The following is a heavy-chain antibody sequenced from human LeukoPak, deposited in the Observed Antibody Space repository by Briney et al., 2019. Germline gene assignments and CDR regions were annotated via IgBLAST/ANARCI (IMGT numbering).Heavy chain of an antibody. D-gene: IGHD6-13*01. CDR2: ISSSSSTI. V-gene: IGHV3-48*04. Sequence: PGGSLRLSCAASGFTVSSNYMSWVRQAPGKGLEWVSYISSSSSTIYYADSVKGRFTISRDNAKNSLYLQMNSPRAEDTAVYYCAREGGAAGDYWGQGTLVTVSS. J-gene: IGHJ4*02. CDR1: GFTVSSNY. CDR3: AREGGAAGDY.